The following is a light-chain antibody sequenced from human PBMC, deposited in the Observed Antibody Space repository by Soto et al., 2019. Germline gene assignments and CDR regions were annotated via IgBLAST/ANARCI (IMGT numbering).Light chain of an antibody. CDR2: GNS. Sequence: QSVLAQPPSVSGAPGQRVTISCTGSTSNIGAGYDVHWYQHLPGTAPKLLIYGNSNRPSGVPDRFSGSQSGTSASLVITGLQTEDEADYYCQTYDSNLNVVFRGGTKLTVL. V-gene: IGLV1-40*01. CDR1: TSNIGAGYD. CDR3: QTYDSNLNVV. J-gene: IGLJ2*01.